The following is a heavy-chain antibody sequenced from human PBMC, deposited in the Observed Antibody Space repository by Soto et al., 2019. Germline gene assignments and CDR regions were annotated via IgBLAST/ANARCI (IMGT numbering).Heavy chain of an antibody. CDR1: GGSINSGDSY. J-gene: IGHJ4*02. V-gene: IGHV4-31*03. Sequence: QVQLQESGPGLVRPSQTLSLTCTVSGGSINSGDSYWNWIRQNPEKGLEWIGYINYRGTTFYNPSLKSRIIISADTSENQFSLKLNSVTAADTAVYYGVRDAPGVAPYWGQGTLVTVSS. CDR2: INYRGTT. CDR3: VRDAPGVAPY. D-gene: IGHD2-15*01.